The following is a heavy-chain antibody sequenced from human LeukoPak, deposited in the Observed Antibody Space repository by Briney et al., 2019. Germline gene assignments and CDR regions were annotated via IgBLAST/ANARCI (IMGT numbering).Heavy chain of an antibody. V-gene: IGHV3-30*02. Sequence: GGSLRLSCAASGFTFSSYGMHWVRQAPGKGLEWVAFIRYDGSNKYYADSVKGRFTISRDNSKNTLYLQMNSLRAEDTAVYYCAKDGSFVLYYLDYWGQGTLVTVSS. J-gene: IGHJ4*02. CDR2: IRYDGSNK. D-gene: IGHD3-16*01. CDR3: AKDGSFVLYYLDY. CDR1: GFTFSSYG.